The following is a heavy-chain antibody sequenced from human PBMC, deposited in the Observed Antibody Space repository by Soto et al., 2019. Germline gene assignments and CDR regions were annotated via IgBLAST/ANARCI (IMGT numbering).Heavy chain of an antibody. D-gene: IGHD4-17*01. V-gene: IGHV1-18*01. CDR3: ARAKDYGDSYYGMDV. J-gene: IGHJ6*02. CDR2: ISAYNGNT. CDR1: GYTFTSYG. Sequence: ASVKVSCKASGYTFTSYGISWVRQAPGQGLEWMGWISAYNGNTNYAQKLQGRVTMTTDTSTSTAYMELRSLRSDDTAAYYCARAKDYGDSYYGMDVWGQGTTVPVSS.